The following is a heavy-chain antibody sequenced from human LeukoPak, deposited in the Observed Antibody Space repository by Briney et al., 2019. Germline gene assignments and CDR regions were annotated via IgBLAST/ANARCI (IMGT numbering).Heavy chain of an antibody. Sequence: SVKVSCKASGYTFTSYGISWVRQAPGQGLEWMGGIIPTFGTANYAQKFQGRVTITADESTSTAYMELSSLRSEDTAVYYCARAFDVVAALPFDYWGQGTLVTVSS. V-gene: IGHV1-69*13. D-gene: IGHD2-21*01. J-gene: IGHJ4*02. CDR1: GYTFTSYG. CDR3: ARAFDVVAALPFDY. CDR2: IIPTFGTA.